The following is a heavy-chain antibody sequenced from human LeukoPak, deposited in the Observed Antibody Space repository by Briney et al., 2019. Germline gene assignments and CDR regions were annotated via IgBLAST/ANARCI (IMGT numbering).Heavy chain of an antibody. V-gene: IGHV3-23*03. CDR1: GFNFGGFA. CDR2: IYSDGSGT. J-gene: IGHJ5*02. D-gene: IGHD4-17*01. Sequence: GGSLRLSCAASGFNFGGFAMTWARQAPGRGLDWVSGIYSDGSGTFYSDSVKGRFTISRDNSKNILYLQMNNLRAKDTAIYYCAKDLNYGDGRWEFHTWGQGTLVTVSS. CDR3: AKDLNYGDGRWEFHT.